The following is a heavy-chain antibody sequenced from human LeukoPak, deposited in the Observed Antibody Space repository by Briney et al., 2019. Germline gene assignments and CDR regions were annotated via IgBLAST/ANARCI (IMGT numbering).Heavy chain of an antibody. Sequence: SETLSLTCAVYGGSFSGYYWSWIRQPPGKGLEWIGEINHSGSTNYNPSLKSRVTISVDTSKNQFSLKLSSVTAADTAVYYCARTLRYYYGSGSYPDWFDPWGQGTLFTVSS. V-gene: IGHV4-34*01. D-gene: IGHD3-10*01. J-gene: IGHJ5*02. CDR2: INHSGST. CDR1: GGSFSGYY. CDR3: ARTLRYYYGSGSYPDWFDP.